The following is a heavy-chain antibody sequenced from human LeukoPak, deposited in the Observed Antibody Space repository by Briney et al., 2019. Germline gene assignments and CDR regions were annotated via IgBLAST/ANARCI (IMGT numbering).Heavy chain of an antibody. V-gene: IGHV1-8*02. Sequence: ASVKVSCKASGYTFTSYDINWVRQATGQGLEWMGWMNPNSGNTDYAQKLQGRVTMTTDTPTSTAYMELRSLRSDDTAVYYCARDRGKYCSSTSCLAHYWGQGTLVTVSS. J-gene: IGHJ4*02. CDR1: GYTFTSYD. D-gene: IGHD2-2*01. CDR2: MNPNSGNT. CDR3: ARDRGKYCSSTSCLAHY.